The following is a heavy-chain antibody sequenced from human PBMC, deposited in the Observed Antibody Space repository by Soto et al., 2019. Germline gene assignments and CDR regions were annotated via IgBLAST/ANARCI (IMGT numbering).Heavy chain of an antibody. CDR1: GGSFSGYY. D-gene: IGHD6-6*01. Sequence: SETLSLTCAVYGGSFSGYYWSWIGQPPGKGLEWIGEINHSGSTNYNPSLKSRVTISVDTSKNQFSLKLSSVTAADTAVCYCARGSVEYSSSSFDYWGQGTLVTVSS. V-gene: IGHV4-34*01. J-gene: IGHJ4*02. CDR2: INHSGST. CDR3: ARGSVEYSSSSFDY.